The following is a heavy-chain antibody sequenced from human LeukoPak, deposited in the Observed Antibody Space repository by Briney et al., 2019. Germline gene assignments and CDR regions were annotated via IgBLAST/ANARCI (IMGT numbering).Heavy chain of an antibody. J-gene: IGHJ4*02. CDR3: AKALPRSHCSSTSCYVVDY. CDR2: ISGSGGST. V-gene: IGHV3-23*01. Sequence: SXAXSXVRQAPGXXLEWVSAISGSGGSTYYADSVKGRFTISRDNSKNTLYLQMNSLRAEDTAVYYCAKALPRSHCSSTSCYVVDYWGQGTLVTVSS. D-gene: IGHD2-2*01. CDR1: SXA.